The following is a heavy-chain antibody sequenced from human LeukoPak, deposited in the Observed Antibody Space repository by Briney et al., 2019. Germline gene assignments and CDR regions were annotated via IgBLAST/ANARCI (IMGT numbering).Heavy chain of an antibody. J-gene: IGHJ4*02. CDR2: SKSETDGGTI. CDR1: GFSFSSAW. V-gene: IGHV3-15*01. D-gene: IGHD3-22*01. Sequence: PGGSLRLSCGATGFSFSSAWMSWVRQAPGKGLEWVCRSKSETDGGTIDYAAPVKGRFTISRDDSKNILYLQMNSLKTEDTAVYYCAIDDYDDRSGTREADYFDYWGQGTLVTVSS. CDR3: AIDDYDDRSGTREADYFDY.